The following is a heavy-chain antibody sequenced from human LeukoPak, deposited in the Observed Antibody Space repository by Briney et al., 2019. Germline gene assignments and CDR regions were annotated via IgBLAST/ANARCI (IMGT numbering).Heavy chain of an antibody. CDR3: ARHIRIWNPNWFDP. Sequence: SETLSLTCTVSGGIISDYWGWIRQPPGKGLEWIGSIYYSGSTYYNPSLKSRVTISVDTSKNQFSLKLNSVTAADTATYYCARHIRIWNPNWFDPWGQGTLVTVSS. V-gene: IGHV4-39*01. CDR2: IYYSGST. J-gene: IGHJ5*02. D-gene: IGHD1-1*01. CDR1: GGIISDY.